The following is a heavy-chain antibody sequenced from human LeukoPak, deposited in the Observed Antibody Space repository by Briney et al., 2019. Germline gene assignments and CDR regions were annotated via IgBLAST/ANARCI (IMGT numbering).Heavy chain of an antibody. V-gene: IGHV3-21*01. CDR1: GLTFSRHN. CDR3: ARKMKTGDRVGTFDI. CDR2: IGSDGAYI. D-gene: IGHD1-1*01. Sequence: GGSLRLSCAASGLTFSRHNMSWVRQAPMKGLEWVASIGSDGAYIYYADSVQGRFSISRDKAKNSLYLQMNSLRAEDTAVYYCARKMKTGDRVGTFDIWGQGTMVTVSS. J-gene: IGHJ3*02.